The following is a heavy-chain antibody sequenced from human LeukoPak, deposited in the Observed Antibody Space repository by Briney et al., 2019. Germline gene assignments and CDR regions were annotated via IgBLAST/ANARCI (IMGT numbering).Heavy chain of an antibody. V-gene: IGHV1-2*02. J-gene: IGHJ5*02. CDR2: INPSGGST. Sequence: GASVKVSCKASGYTFTGYYMHWVRQAPGQGLEWMGLINPSGGSTNYAQKFQGRVTMTRDTSISTAYMELSRLRSDDTAVYYCARDWGAVATIPYSSSWYDHGGWFDPWGQGTLVTVSS. CDR3: ARDWGAVATIPYSSSWYDHGGWFDP. CDR1: GYTFTGYY. D-gene: IGHD6-13*01.